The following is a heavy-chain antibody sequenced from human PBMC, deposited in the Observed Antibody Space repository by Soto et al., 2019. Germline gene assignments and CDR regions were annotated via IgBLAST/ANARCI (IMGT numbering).Heavy chain of an antibody. CDR1: GVSFIGYY. D-gene: IGHD3-16*02. V-gene: IGHV4-34*09. CDR2: IYYSGST. Sequence: SETLSLTCAVYGVSFIGYYWSWIRQPPGKGLEWIGYIYYSGSTYYNPSLKSRVTISVDTSKNQFSLKLSSVTAADTAVYYCARGVMITFGGVIVPFGDAFDIWGQGTMVTVSS. CDR3: ARGVMITFGGVIVPFGDAFDI. J-gene: IGHJ3*02.